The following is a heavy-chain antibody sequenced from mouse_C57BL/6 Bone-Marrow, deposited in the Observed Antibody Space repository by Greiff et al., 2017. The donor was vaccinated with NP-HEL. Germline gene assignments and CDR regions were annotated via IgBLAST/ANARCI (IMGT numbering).Heavy chain of an antibody. V-gene: IGHV2-2*01. Sequence: QVQLQQSGPGLVQPSQSLSITCTVSGFSLTSYGVHWVRQSPGKGLEWLGVIWSGGSTDYNAAFISRLSISKDNSKSQVFFKMNSLQADDTAIYYCARKDDGSRSGFAYWGQGTLVTVSA. D-gene: IGHD1-1*01. CDR3: ARKDDGSRSGFAY. J-gene: IGHJ3*01. CDR1: GFSLTSYG. CDR2: IWSGGST.